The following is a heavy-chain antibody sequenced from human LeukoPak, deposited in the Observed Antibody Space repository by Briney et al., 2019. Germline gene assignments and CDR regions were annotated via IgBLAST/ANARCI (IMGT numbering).Heavy chain of an antibody. CDR1: GGSINNYY. CDR3: ARGGDYGDLRYFDY. J-gene: IGHJ4*02. D-gene: IGHD4-17*01. Sequence: KPWETLSLTCTVSGGSINNYYWSWIRQPPGKGLEWIGYIYYRGSTNYNPSLKSRVTFSVDTSKNQFSLKLNSVTAADTAVYYCARGGDYGDLRYFDYWGQGTLVTVSS. CDR2: IYYRGST. V-gene: IGHV4-59*01.